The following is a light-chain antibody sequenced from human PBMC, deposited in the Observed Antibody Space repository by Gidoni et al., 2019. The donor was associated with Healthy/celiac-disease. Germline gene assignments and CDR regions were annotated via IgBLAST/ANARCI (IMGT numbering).Light chain of an antibody. V-gene: IGLV2-14*03. Sequence: QSALTQPASVSWSPGQSLTISCTGTSSDVGGYNLVSWYQQHPGKAPKLMIYAVTNRPSGVSNLFSGSKSGNTASLTISGLQAEDEADYYCTSYTSSTTLVFGGGTKLTVL. CDR3: TSYTSSTTLV. CDR1: SSDVGGYNL. CDR2: AVT. J-gene: IGLJ2*01.